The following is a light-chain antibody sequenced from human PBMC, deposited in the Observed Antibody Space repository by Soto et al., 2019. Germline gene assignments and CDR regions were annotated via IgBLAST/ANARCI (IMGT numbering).Light chain of an antibody. CDR1: SSDVGDYNY. CDR2: EVN. V-gene: IGLV2-8*01. Sequence: QSALTQPPSASGSPGQSVTISCTGTSSDVGDYNYVSWYQQHPGKAPKLMIYEVNKRPSGVPDRFSGSKSGNTASLTVSGLQAEDEAYYYCSSYAGSNNFGVFGTGTRSPS. J-gene: IGLJ1*01. CDR3: SSYAGSNNFGV.